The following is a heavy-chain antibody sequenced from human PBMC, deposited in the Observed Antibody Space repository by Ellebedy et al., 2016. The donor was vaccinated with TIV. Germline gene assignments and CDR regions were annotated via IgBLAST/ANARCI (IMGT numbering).Heavy chain of an antibody. CDR1: GFTLSSYW. CDR3: ARAVGGSSSL. Sequence: GESLKISCAASGFTLSSYWMSWVRQAPGKGPEWVANINQDGSEKYYVDSVKGRFSISRDNAKNSLYLQMNSLRAEDTAVYYCARAVGGSSSLWGQGTLVTVSS. CDR2: INQDGSEK. D-gene: IGHD6-13*01. J-gene: IGHJ4*02. V-gene: IGHV3-7*03.